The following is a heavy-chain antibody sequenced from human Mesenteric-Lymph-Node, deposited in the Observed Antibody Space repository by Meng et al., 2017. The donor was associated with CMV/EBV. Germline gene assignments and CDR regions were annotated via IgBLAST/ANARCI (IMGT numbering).Heavy chain of an antibody. Sequence: LTCSVSGGSVSGYYWTWIRQPPGKGLEWIGEIYYSGSAKYNPSLESRVTISVGPSKNQFSLKLTSVTAADTAVYFCARGGLPGSKDYWGQGTLVTVSS. J-gene: IGHJ4*02. D-gene: IGHD5-24*01. V-gene: IGHV4-34*01. CDR3: ARGGLPGSKDY. CDR2: IYYSGSA. CDR1: GGSVSGYY.